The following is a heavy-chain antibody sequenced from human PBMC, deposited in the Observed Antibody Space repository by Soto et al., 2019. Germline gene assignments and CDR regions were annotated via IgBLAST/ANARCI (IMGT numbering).Heavy chain of an antibody. CDR3: ARGGPTASAAAAVPYYYYGMDV. V-gene: IGHV3-7*03. J-gene: IGHJ6*02. Sequence: PGGSLRLSCAASGFTLSRFWMNWVRQAPGKGLEWVANIKFDGSQRSYVDSVKGRFTISGDNAGNSLHLQMNSLRAEDTAVYYCARGGPTASAAAAVPYYYYGMDVWGQGTTVTVSS. D-gene: IGHD6-13*01. CDR2: IKFDGSQR. CDR1: GFTLSRFW.